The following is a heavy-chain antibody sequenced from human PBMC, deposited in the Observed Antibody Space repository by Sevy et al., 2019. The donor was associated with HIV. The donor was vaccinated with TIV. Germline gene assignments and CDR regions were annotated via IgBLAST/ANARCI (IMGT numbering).Heavy chain of an antibody. D-gene: IGHD1-26*01. J-gene: IGHJ4*02. V-gene: IGHV6-1*01. CDR2: TYYRSKWFN. Sequence: KQSQTLSLTCAISGDSVSSKSAAWNWIRQSPSRGLEWLGRTYYRSKWFNNYAVSVKGRITINPDTAKNQFSLQLNSVTPEDTALYYCVRTLGGNIDYWGLGTLVTVSS. CDR1: GDSVSSKSAA. CDR3: VRTLGGNIDY.